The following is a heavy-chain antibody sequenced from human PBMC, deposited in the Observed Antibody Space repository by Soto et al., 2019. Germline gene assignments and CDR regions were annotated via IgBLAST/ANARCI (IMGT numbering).Heavy chain of an antibody. CDR3: ARELAQAALPPSSLMDV. Sequence: GGSLRLSCAASGFTISSHWMHWVRQAPGKGLVWVSRINSDGSSITYADSVKGRFTISRDNAKNTLYLQMNSLRAEDTAMYYCARELAQAALPPSSLMDVWGQGTTVTVSS. CDR2: INSDGSSI. J-gene: IGHJ6*02. D-gene: IGHD2-2*01. V-gene: IGHV3-74*01. CDR1: GFTISSHW.